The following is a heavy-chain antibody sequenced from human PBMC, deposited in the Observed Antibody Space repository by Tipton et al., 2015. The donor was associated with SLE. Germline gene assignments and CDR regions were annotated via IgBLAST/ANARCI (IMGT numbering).Heavy chain of an antibody. D-gene: IGHD2-15*01. V-gene: IGHV4-59*12. Sequence: TLSLTCTVSGDSISNYFWTWIRQPPGKGLEWIGYIYRSGSTHSNPSLKSRVTISVDTSKNQFSLKLSSVTAADTALYYCARGSWDMDNWGPGTLVTVSP. CDR3: ARGSWDMDN. J-gene: IGHJ4*02. CDR2: IYRSGST. CDR1: GDSISNYF.